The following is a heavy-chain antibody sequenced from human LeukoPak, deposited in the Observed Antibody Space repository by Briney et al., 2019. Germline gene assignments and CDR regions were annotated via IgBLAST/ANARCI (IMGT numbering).Heavy chain of an antibody. CDR2: ISGSGDRT. CDR1: GFTFSSSA. V-gene: IGHV3-23*01. CDR3: AKGYYGSGSYGWFDY. J-gene: IGHJ4*02. Sequence: GGALRLSRAASGFTFSSSAMSWVRQAPGKGLEWVSTISGSGDRTYYADSVKGRFTISRDNSKNTLFLHMNSLRAEDTAVYSCAKGYYGSGSYGWFDYWGQGTLVTVSS. D-gene: IGHD3-10*01.